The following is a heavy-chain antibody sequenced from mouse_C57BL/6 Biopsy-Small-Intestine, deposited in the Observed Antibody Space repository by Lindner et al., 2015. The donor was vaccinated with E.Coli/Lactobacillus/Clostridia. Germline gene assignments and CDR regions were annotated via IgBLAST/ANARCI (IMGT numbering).Heavy chain of an antibody. V-gene: IGHV14-4*01. CDR1: AFNIKDDY. Sequence: VQLQESGADLVRPGASVRLSCTASAFNIKDDYMHWVKQRPEQGLEWIGWIDPENGDTEYASKFQGKATITSDTSSNTAYLQLSSLTSEDTAVYYCTTGMRRNYYSMDYWGQGTSVTVSS. J-gene: IGHJ4*01. CDR2: IDPENGDT. CDR3: TTGMRRNYYSMDY.